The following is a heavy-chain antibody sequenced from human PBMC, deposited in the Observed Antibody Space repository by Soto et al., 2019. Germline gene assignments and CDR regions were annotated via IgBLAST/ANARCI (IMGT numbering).Heavy chain of an antibody. V-gene: IGHV4-39*01. CDR2: IYYSGST. J-gene: IGHJ4*02. D-gene: IGHD1-7*01. Sequence: SETLSLTCTVSGGCISSSSYYWGWIRQPPGKGLEWLGSIYYSGSTYYNPSLKSRVTISVDTSKNQLSLKLSSVTAADTAVYYCARHVPRTPPRYNWNYSLRVYYFDYWGQGTLVTSPQ. CDR1: GGCISSSSYY. CDR3: ARHVPRTPPRYNWNYSLRVYYFDY.